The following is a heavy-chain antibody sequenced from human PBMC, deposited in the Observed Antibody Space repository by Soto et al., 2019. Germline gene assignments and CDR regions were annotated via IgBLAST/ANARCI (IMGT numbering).Heavy chain of an antibody. Sequence: EVQLVESGVGLVQPGGSLRLSCAASGFTVSSNYMSWVRQAPGKGLEWVSVIYSGGGTYYADSVKGRFTISRDNSKNTLYLQMNSLRAEDTAVYYCARDLVGATTEYFQHWGQGTLVTVSS. V-gene: IGHV3-66*01. CDR3: ARDLVGATTEYFQH. CDR1: GFTVSSNY. J-gene: IGHJ1*01. D-gene: IGHD1-26*01. CDR2: IYSGGGT.